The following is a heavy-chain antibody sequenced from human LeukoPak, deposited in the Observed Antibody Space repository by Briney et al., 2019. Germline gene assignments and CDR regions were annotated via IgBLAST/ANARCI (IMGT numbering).Heavy chain of an antibody. CDR2: ISYDGRNK. V-gene: IGHV3-30*18. Sequence: GRSLRLSCAASGFTFSSYGMHWVRQAPGKGLEWVALISYDGRNKYYADSVKGRFTISRDNSKNTLYLQMNSLTAEDTAVYYCAKDRGGNYYSDWFDPWGQGTLVTVSS. CDR3: AKDRGGNYYSDWFDP. D-gene: IGHD1-26*01. CDR1: GFTFSSYG. J-gene: IGHJ5*02.